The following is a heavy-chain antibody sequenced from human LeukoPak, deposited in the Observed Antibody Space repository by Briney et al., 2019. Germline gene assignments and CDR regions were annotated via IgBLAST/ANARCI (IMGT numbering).Heavy chain of an antibody. J-gene: IGHJ5*02. V-gene: IGHV4-59*01. D-gene: IGHD3-10*01. CDR2: IYYSGNT. CDR1: GGSMSSYY. Sequence: SETLSLTCTVSGGSMSSYYWSWIRQPPWKGLEWIGYIYYSGNTNYNPSLKSRVTISVDTSKNQFSLNLNSVTAADTAVYYCARGPTMVRGVRTKWFDPWGQGTLVTVSS. CDR3: ARGPTMVRGVRTKWFDP.